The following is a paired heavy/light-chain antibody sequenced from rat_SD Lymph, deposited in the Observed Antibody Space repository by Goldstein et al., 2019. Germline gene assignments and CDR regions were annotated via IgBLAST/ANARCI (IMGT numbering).Heavy chain of an antibody. Sequence: EVQLVESGGGLVQPGRSLKLSCVASGFTFNNYWMTWIRQAPGKGLEWVASITNTGGSTYYPDSVKGRFTISRDNAKSTLYLQMNSLRSEDTATYYCTRDGGIMYTTDYYYDWFAYWGQGTLVTVSS. CDR2: ITNTGGST. CDR3: TRDGGIMYTTDYYYDWFAY. D-gene: IGHD1-6*01. CDR1: GFTFNNYW. V-gene: IGHV5-31*01. J-gene: IGHJ3*01.
Light chain of an antibody. CDR1: EDIYSD. J-gene: IGKJ5*01. CDR2: NAN. Sequence: DIRMTQSPASLSASLGETVNIECLASEDIYSDLAWYQQKPGKSPQLLIYNANSLQNGVPSRFSGSGSGTQYSLKINSLQSEDVATYFCQQYNNYPLTFGSGTKLEIK. V-gene: IGKV12S32*01. CDR3: QQYNNYPLT.